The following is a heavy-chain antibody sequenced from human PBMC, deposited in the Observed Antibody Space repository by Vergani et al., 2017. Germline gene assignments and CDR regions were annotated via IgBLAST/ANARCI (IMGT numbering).Heavy chain of an antibody. CDR3: ARDPGTMVRGGDYYYYGMDV. CDR1: GGTFSSYT. D-gene: IGHD3-10*01. Sequence: QVQLVQSGAEVKKPGSSVKVSCKASGGTFSSYTISWVRQAPGQGLEWMGRIITILGIANYAQKFQGRVTITAGKSTSTAYMELSSLGSEDTAVYYCARDPGTMVRGGDYYYYGMDVWGQGTTVTVSS. CDR2: IITILGIA. V-gene: IGHV1-69*08. J-gene: IGHJ6*02.